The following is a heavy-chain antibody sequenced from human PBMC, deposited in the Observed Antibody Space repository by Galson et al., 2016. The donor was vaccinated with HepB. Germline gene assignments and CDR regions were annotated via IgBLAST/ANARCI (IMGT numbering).Heavy chain of an antibody. J-gene: IGHJ4*02. D-gene: IGHD3-9*01. CDR1: GFAFSSYS. CDR3: ARATPSFLTGYSGFGVY. Sequence: SLRLSCAASGFAFSSYSFHWVRQAPGKGLEWVSYISSSGSTMYYADSVKGRFTIFRDNAKSSLYLQMSSLRDDDTAVYYCARATPSFLTGYSGFGVYWGQGTLVTVSS. V-gene: IGHV3-48*02. CDR2: ISSSGSTM.